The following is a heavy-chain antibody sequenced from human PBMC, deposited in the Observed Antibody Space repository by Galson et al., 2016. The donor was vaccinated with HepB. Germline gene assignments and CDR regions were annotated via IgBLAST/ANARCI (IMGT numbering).Heavy chain of an antibody. CDR3: ARGGRTGYYYGIDA. CDR1: GFTFASHT. J-gene: IGHJ6*02. CDR2: VSYNESNK. D-gene: IGHD2-8*02. Sequence: SLRLSCAASGFTFASHTMSWVRQAPGKGLEWVAVVSYNESNKYYANSVKGRFTISRDNSKKTLYLQMNSLKTEDPAIYYCARGGRTGYYYGIDAWGQGTTVTVSS. V-gene: IGHV3-30-3*01.